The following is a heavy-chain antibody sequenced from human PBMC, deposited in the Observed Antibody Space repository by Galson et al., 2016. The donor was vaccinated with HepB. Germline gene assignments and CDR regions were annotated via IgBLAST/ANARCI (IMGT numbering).Heavy chain of an antibody. CDR2: INPSSGTT. Sequence: SVKVSCKASGYTFINYYLHWVRQAPGQGLEWMGIINPSSGTTTYAVKFQGRVTMGRDTSTRTVYMELRSLRSDDTAIYYCARDRGVEEEDYSDSEGDPNYYSHGYDVGGQGTEVTASS. V-gene: IGHV1-46*01. CDR1: GYTFINYY. D-gene: IGHD3-10*01. J-gene: IGHJ6*02. CDR3: ARDRGVEEEDYSDSEGDPNYYSHGYDV.